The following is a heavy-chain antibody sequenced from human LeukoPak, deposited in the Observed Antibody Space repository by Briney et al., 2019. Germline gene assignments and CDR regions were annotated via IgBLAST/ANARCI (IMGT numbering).Heavy chain of an antibody. Sequence: PGGTLRLSCVASGFTFSSDWMHWVRQAPGKGLVWVSRIKSDGSSTKYADSVKGRFTISRDNAKNTLYLQMNSLRAEDTAVYYWARALSPVQADNWGQGTLVTVSA. V-gene: IGHV3-74*03. CDR3: ARALSPVQADN. J-gene: IGHJ4*02. CDR1: GFTFSSDW. CDR2: IKSDGSST.